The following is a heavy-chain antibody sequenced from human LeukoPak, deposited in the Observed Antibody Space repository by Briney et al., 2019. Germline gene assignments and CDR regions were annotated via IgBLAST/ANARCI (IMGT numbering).Heavy chain of an antibody. CDR1: RSTFTSYY. CDR3: ARERDTNFDY. J-gene: IGHJ4*02. CDR2: INPSGAST. V-gene: IGHV1-46*01. Sequence: ASVKVSCKASRSTFTSYYMHWVRQAPGQGLEWMGIINPSGASTIYAQKFQGRVTMTRDMSTSTVYMELSSLRSEDTAMYYCARERDTNFDYWGQGTLVTVSS.